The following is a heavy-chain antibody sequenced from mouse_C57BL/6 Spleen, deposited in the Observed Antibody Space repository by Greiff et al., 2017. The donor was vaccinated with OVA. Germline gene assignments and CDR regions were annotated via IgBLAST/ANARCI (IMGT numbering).Heavy chain of an antibody. Sequence: QVQLQQSGAELARPGASVKLSCKASGYTFTSYGISWVKQRTGPGLEWIGEIYPRSGNTYYNEKFKGKATMTADKASSTAYMELRSLTSEDSAVYFCARSPITTVVATNFDDWGQGTTLTVSS. CDR3: ARSPITTVVATNFDD. D-gene: IGHD1-1*01. CDR2: IYPRSGNT. V-gene: IGHV1-81*01. CDR1: GYTFTSYG. J-gene: IGHJ2*01.